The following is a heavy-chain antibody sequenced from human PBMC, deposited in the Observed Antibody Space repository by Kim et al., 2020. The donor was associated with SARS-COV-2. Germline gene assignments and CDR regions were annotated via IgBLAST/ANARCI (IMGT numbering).Heavy chain of an antibody. D-gene: IGHD2-15*01. J-gene: IGHJ4*02. CDR1: GFTFSSYW. Sequence: GGSLRLSCAASGFTFSSYWMSWVRQAPGKGLEWVANIKQDGSEKYYVDSVKGRFTISRDNAKNSLYLQMNSLRAEDTAVYYCARELKGGGWWDIVVVVAVTFDYWGQGTLVTVSS. CDR2: IKQDGSEK. V-gene: IGHV3-7*01. CDR3: ARELKGGGWWDIVVVVAVTFDY.